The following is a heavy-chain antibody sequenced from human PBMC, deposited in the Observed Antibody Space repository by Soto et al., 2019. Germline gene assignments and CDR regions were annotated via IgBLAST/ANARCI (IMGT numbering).Heavy chain of an antibody. CDR1: GYTFTSYY. V-gene: IGHV1-46*01. CDR3: ARDISAGCSVVDY. D-gene: IGHD2-15*01. CDR2: INPSGGST. J-gene: IGHJ4*02. Sequence: AGSVKVSCRASGYTFTSYYMHWVRQAPGQGLEWMGIINPSGGSTSYAQKFQGRVTMTRDTSTSTVYMELSSLRSEDTAVYYCARDISAGCSVVDYWGQETLVTISS.